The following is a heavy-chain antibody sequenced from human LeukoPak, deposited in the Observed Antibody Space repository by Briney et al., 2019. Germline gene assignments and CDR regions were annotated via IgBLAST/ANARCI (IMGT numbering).Heavy chain of an antibody. CDR2: IYTSGST. J-gene: IGHJ5*02. V-gene: IGHV4-61*02. CDR3: ARETVYSSSWYFP. D-gene: IGHD6-13*01. CDR1: GGSISSGSYY. Sequence: SETLSLTCTVSGGSISSGSYYWSWIRQPAGKGLEWIGRIYTSGSTNYNPSLKSRVTISVDTSKNQFSLKLSSVTAADTAVYYCARETVYSSSWYFPWGQGTLVTVSS.